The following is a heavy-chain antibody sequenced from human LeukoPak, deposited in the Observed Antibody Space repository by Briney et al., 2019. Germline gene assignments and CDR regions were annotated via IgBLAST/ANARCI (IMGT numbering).Heavy chain of an antibody. D-gene: IGHD3-16*01. J-gene: IGHJ4*02. CDR1: GFTFDDYA. Sequence: PGGSLRLSCAASGFTFDDYAMHWVRQAPGKGLEWVSGISWNSGSIGYADSVKGRFTISRDNAKNSLYLQMNSLRAEDMALYYCAKDIGGVPRYYFDYWGQGTLVTVSS. V-gene: IGHV3-9*03. CDR3: AKDIGGVPRYYFDY. CDR2: ISWNSGSI.